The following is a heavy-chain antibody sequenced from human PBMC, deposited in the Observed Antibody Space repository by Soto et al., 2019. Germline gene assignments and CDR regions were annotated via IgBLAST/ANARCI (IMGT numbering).Heavy chain of an antibody. CDR1: GFSFSRFG. D-gene: IGHD3-3*01. Sequence: GGSLRLSCAASGFSFSRFGMNWVRQAPGKGLEWVSYISDSGAIYYADSVKGRFTIPRDNAKNSLYLQMNSLRAEDTAVYYCAREAYYDALRHYNWFDPWGQGTLVTVSS. CDR3: AREAYYDALRHYNWFDP. J-gene: IGHJ5*02. V-gene: IGHV3-48*01. CDR2: ISDSGAI.